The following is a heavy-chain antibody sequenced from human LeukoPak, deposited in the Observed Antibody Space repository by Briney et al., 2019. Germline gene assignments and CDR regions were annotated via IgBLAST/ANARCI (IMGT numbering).Heavy chain of an antibody. CDR2: ISAYNGNT. J-gene: IGHJ4*02. V-gene: IGHV1-18*01. CDR1: GYTFTSYG. D-gene: IGHD6-13*01. Sequence: ASVKVSCKTSGYTFTSYGITWVRQAPGQGLEWMGWISAYNGNTNYAQKLQGRVTMTTDTSTSTAYMELRSLRSDDTAIYYCAKAWSLQSTSWYWTHWGQGALVTVSS. CDR3: AKAWSLQSTSWYWTH.